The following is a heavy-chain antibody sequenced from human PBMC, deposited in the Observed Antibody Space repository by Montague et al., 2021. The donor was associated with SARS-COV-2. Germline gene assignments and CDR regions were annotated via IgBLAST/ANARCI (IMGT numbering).Heavy chain of an antibody. CDR1: SGSFDSDNFF. Sequence: SETLSLTCSVSSGSFDSDNFFWGWIRQPPGKRLEWIGVTSNGGRTFDNPSLKSRVTISVHTSRNQLSLNVKSVTAADTAVYYCARQKLRPHKPIKKEFYYYGLDIWGQGTTVTVS. CDR2: TSNGGRT. CDR3: ARQKLRPHKPIKKEFYYYGLDI. J-gene: IGHJ6*02. V-gene: IGHV4-39*01.